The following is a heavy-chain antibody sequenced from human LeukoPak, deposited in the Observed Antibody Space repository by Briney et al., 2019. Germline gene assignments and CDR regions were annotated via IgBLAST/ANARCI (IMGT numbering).Heavy chain of an antibody. V-gene: IGHV3-9*01. CDR1: GFTFDDYA. J-gene: IGHJ4*02. CDR3: AKGPGNIDAEFDY. CDR2: ISWNSGSI. Sequence: GGSLRLSCAASGFTFDDYAMHWVRQAPGKGLEWVSGISWNSGSIGYADSVKGRFTISRDNSKSSLYLQMNSLRAEDTALYYCAKGPGNIDAEFDYWGQGTLVTVSS. D-gene: IGHD1/OR15-1a*01.